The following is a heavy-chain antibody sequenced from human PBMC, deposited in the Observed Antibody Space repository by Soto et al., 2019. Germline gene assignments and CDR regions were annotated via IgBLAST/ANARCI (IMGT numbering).Heavy chain of an antibody. CDR2: ISSSGSTI. CDR3: AKAHYDILTGYSTYYYYYGMDV. CDR1: GFTFSSYE. J-gene: IGHJ6*02. Sequence: GGSLRLSCAASGFTFSSYEMNWVRRAPGKGLEWVSYISSSGSTIYYADSVKGRFTISRDNAKNSLYLQMNSLRAEDTAVYYCAKAHYDILTGYSTYYYYYGMDVWGQGTTVTVSS. V-gene: IGHV3-48*03. D-gene: IGHD3-9*01.